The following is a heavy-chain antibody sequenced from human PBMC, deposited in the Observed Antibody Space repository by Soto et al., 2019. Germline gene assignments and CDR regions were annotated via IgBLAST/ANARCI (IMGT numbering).Heavy chain of an antibody. J-gene: IGHJ4*02. Sequence: GXSVKVACKASGYSLSDYYMHWVRQAPGQGFEWMGRISPRSGGTNYAQKFQGRVTMTWDTSLNTAYMELSSLISEDTAVYYCARQTGYISDWYYFDLWGQGTLVTVSS. CDR1: GYSLSDYY. CDR3: ARQTGYISDWYYFDL. V-gene: IGHV1-2*02. CDR2: ISPRSGGT. D-gene: IGHD3-9*01.